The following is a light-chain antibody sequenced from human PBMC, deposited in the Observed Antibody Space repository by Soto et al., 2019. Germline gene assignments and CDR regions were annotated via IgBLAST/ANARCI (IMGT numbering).Light chain of an antibody. V-gene: IGLV2-14*01. J-gene: IGLJ2*01. Sequence: QSALTQPASVSGSPGQSITISCTGTSSDVGAYNHVSWYQQHPGKAPKLTIYEVSNRPSGVSNRFSGSKSGNTASLTISGLQAEDEADYYCQTWGTGFQVFGGGTQLTVL. CDR2: EVS. CDR1: SSDVGAYNH. CDR3: QTWGTGFQV.